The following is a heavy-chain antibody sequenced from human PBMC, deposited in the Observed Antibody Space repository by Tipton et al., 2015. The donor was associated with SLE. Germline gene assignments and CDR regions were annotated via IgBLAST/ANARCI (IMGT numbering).Heavy chain of an antibody. CDR3: ARAPPQLGFDY. J-gene: IGHJ4*02. Sequence: QVQLVQSGAEVKKPGASVKVSCKASGYTFTSFDINWVRQATGQGLEGMGWMNPNSGNTAYAQKFQGRVTMTRDTSISTAYMELSSLRSGDTAVYYCARAPPQLGFDYWGQGTLVTVSP. V-gene: IGHV1-8*01. D-gene: IGHD5-24*01. CDR1: GYTFTSFD. CDR2: MNPNSGNT.